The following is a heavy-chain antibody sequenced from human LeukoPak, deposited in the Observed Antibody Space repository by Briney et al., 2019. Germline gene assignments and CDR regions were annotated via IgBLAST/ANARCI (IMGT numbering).Heavy chain of an antibody. V-gene: IGHV3-23*01. J-gene: IGHJ4*02. Sequence: PGGCLRLSCAASGFTFPSYAMSWVRQAPGKGLEWVSDVTSSGASTDYADSVKGRFTISRDNSRNTLYLQMDSLRADDTAVYYCAKKGAVVAAPFDSWGQGSLVTVSS. CDR2: VTSSGAST. D-gene: IGHD2-15*01. CDR3: AKKGAVVAAPFDS. CDR1: GFTFPSYA.